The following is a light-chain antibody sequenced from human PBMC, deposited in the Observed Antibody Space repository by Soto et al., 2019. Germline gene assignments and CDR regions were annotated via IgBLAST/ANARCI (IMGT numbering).Light chain of an antibody. CDR1: ISNIGAGYD. V-gene: IGLV1-40*01. CDR3: QSYDSSLSAVV. J-gene: IGLJ3*02. CDR2: GNN. Sequence: QSVLTQPPSVSGAPGQRVTTSCIGSISNIGAGYDVHWYQQLPGKAPKLLISGNNNRPSGVPDRFSGSKSGTSAPLAIAGLQAEDEADYYCQSYDSSLSAVVFGGGTKLTVL.